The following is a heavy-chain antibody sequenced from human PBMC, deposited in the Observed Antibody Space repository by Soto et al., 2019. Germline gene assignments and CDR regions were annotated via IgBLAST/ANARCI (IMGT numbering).Heavy chain of an antibody. J-gene: IGHJ4*02. CDR1: GYSFTSTY. D-gene: IGHD2-21*02. V-gene: IGHV1-46*01. Sequence: QVQLVQSGAEVKKPGASVRISCRASGYSFTSTYVHWVRQAPGQGPEWMGIINPAGGTTYYAQKFPDSLTITSDTSTDTVFMDLNDLTSEDTAVYFCALKVVTYYDNWGQGTLLTVSS. CDR2: INPAGGTT. CDR3: ALKVVTYYDN.